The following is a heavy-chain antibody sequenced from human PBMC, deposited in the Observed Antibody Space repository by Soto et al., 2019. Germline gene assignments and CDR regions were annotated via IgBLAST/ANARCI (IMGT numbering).Heavy chain of an antibody. CDR3: ARGRYCLTGRCFPNWFDS. Sequence: QVQLLESGPGLVKPSQTLSLTCSVSGDSISTVDYFWAWIRQPPGQALESIGYIYKSATTYYNPSFESRVAISIDTSKSQFSLNVTSVTAADTAVYFCARGRYCLTGRCFPNWFDSWGQGTLVTVSS. CDR1: GDSISTVDYF. D-gene: IGHD2-15*01. J-gene: IGHJ5*01. CDR2: IYKSATT. V-gene: IGHV4-30-4*01.